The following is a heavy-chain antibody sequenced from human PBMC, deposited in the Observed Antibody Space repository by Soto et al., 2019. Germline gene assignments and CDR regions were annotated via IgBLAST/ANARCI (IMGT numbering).Heavy chain of an antibody. V-gene: IGHV1-3*04. CDR3: ARDFNWAFDV. CDR1: GYSFTSNA. Sequence: QVQVVQSGAEVKRPGAAVKVPCKASGYSFTSNAMHWVRQAPGQRLEWMGWINTGNGNTKSSQKFQGRITITRDTSARTASIELSRLTFEDTAVYYWARDFNWAFDVWGQGTVVTVSS. CDR2: INTGNGNT. J-gene: IGHJ3*01. D-gene: IGHD7-27*01.